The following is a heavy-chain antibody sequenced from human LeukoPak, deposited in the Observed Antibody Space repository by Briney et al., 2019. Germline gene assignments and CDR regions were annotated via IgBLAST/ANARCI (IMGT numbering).Heavy chain of an antibody. D-gene: IGHD3-22*01. CDR3: ARDSQWAYYYDSSGYYYFDY. V-gene: IGHV1-18*01. CDR1: GYTFTSYG. Sequence: ASVKVSCKASGYTFTSYGISWVRQAPGQGLEWMGWISAYNGNTNYAQKLQGRVTMTTDTSTSTAYMELRSLRSDDTAVYYCARDSQWAYYYDSSGYYYFDYWGQGTLVTVSS. J-gene: IGHJ4*02. CDR2: ISAYNGNT.